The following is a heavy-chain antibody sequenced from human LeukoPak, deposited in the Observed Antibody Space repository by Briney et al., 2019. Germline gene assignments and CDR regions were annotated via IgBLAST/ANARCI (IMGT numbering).Heavy chain of an antibody. CDR2: INHSGST. Sequence: SQTLSLTCAVYGGSFSGYYWSWIRQPPGKGLEWIGEINHSGSTNYNPSLKSRVTISVDTSKNQFSLKLSSVTAADTAVYYCARGGPRYCSGGSCYFGYWGQGTLVTVSS. CDR3: ARGGPRYCSGGSCYFGY. J-gene: IGHJ4*02. CDR1: GGSFSGYY. V-gene: IGHV4-34*01. D-gene: IGHD2-15*01.